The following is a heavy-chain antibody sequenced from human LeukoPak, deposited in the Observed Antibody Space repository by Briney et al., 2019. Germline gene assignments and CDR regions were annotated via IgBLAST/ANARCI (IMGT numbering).Heavy chain of an antibody. CDR3: ARDTPLEDVVVVAAIGDY. V-gene: IGHV1-18*01. CDR2: ISAYNGNT. J-gene: IGHJ4*02. CDR1: DYTFTSYG. D-gene: IGHD2-15*01. Sequence: ASVKVACKASDYTFTSYGISWVRQAPGQGLEWMGWISAYNGNTNYAQKLQGRVTMTTDTSTSTAYMELRSLRSDDTAVYYCARDTPLEDVVVVAAIGDYWGQGTLVTVSS.